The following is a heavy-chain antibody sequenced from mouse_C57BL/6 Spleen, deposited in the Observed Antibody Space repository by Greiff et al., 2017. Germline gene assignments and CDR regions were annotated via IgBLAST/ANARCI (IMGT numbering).Heavy chain of an antibody. CDR2: ISSGSSTI. CDR1: GFTFSDYG. D-gene: IGHD2-4*01. V-gene: IGHV5-17*01. J-gene: IGHJ3*01. Sequence: EVKVVESGGGLVKPGGSLKLSCAASGFTFSDYGMHWVRQAPEKGLEWVAYISSGSSTIYYADTVKGRFTISRDNAKNTLFLQMTCLRSEDRAMDYGATGGLRRGFAYWGQGTLVTVSA. CDR3: ATGGLRRGFAY.